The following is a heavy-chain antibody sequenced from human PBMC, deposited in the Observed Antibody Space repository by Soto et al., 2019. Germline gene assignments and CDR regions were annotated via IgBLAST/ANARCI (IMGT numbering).Heavy chain of an antibody. J-gene: IGHJ2*01. CDR1: GFTFKNYG. CDR2: ISHDGNNK. V-gene: IGHV3-30*18. Sequence: QVHLVESGGGVVQPGRSLRLSCVASGFTFKNYGMHWVRQAPGKGLEWVSLISHDGNNKYYADSVKVRFIISRDNSKNTVYLQMNTLSAEDTAVYYCAKEGTVRAVLKWYFDFWGSGILVTVSS. CDR3: AKEGTVRAVLKWYFDF. D-gene: IGHD3-10*01.